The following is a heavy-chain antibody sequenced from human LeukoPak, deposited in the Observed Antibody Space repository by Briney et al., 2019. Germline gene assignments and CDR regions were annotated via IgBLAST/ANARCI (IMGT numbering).Heavy chain of an antibody. Sequence: GGSLRLSCAASGFTFSNAWMSWVRQAPGKGLEWVGRIKSKTDGGTTDYAAPMKGRFTISRDDSKNTLYLQMNSLKTEDTAVYYCTSDSGSYQFDCWGQGTLVTVSS. V-gene: IGHV3-15*01. CDR3: TSDSGSYQFDC. J-gene: IGHJ4*02. CDR1: GFTFSNAW. CDR2: IKSKTDGGTT. D-gene: IGHD1-26*01.